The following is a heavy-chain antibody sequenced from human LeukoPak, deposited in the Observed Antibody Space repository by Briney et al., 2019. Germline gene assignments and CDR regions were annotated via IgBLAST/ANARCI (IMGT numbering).Heavy chain of an antibody. CDR2: IYYSGST. D-gene: IGHD3-16*01. J-gene: IGHJ6*03. CDR1: GGSISSYY. CDR3: ARWGTDLWVPGVFYYYMDV. Sequence: ASETLSLTCTVSGGSISSYYWSWIRQPPGKGLEWIGYIYYSGSTSYNPSLKSRVTISVDTSKNQFSLKLSSVTAADTAVYYCARWGTDLWVPGVFYYYMDVWGEGTTVTVSS. V-gene: IGHV4-59*12.